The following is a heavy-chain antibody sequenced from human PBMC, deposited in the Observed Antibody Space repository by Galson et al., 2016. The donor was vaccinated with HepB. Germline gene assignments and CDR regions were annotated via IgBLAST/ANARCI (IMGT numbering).Heavy chain of an antibody. CDR3: ARASWYTFDT. Sequence: SLSPSCAASGITFSDYYMSWIRQAPGKGPEWPSDIAKCGTATYNPDSVKGRFTMSRDNAKHSLYLQINSLRAEDTAVYYCARASWYTFDTWGQGTMVTVSS. J-gene: IGHJ3*02. CDR2: IAKCGTAT. CDR1: GITFSDYY. V-gene: IGHV3-11*01. D-gene: IGHD1-1*01.